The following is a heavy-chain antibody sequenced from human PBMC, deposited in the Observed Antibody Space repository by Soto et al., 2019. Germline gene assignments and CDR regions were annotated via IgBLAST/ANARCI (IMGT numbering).Heavy chain of an antibody. J-gene: IGHJ4*02. CDR3: ASSHDSYCCGGSCDY. D-gene: IGHD2-15*01. CDR1: GGTFSSYT. V-gene: IGHV1-69*02. CDR2: IIPILGIA. Sequence: QVQLVQSGAEVKKPGSSVKVSCKASGGTFSSYTISWVRQAPGQGLEWMGRIIPILGIANYAQKFQGRVTITADKSTSTAYMELCSLRSEDTAVYYYASSHDSYCCGGSCDYWGQGTLVTVSS.